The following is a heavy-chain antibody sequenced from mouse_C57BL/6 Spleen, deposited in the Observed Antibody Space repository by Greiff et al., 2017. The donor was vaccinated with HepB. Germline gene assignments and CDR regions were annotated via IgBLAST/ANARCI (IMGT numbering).Heavy chain of an antibody. Sequence: QVQLQQPGAELVMPGASVKLSCKASGYTFTSYWMHWVKQRPGQGLEWIGEIDPSDSYTNYNQKFKGKSTLTGDKSSSTASMQLSSLTSEDSAVYYCARTGDNYFDYWGQGTTLTVAS. D-gene: IGHD2-13*01. CDR1: GYTFTSYW. V-gene: IGHV1-69*01. CDR3: ARTGDNYFDY. J-gene: IGHJ2*01. CDR2: IDPSDSYT.